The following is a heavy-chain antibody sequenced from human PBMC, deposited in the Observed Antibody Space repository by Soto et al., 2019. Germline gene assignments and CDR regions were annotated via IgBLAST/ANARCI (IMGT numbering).Heavy chain of an antibody. D-gene: IGHD6-19*01. J-gene: IGHJ5*02. Sequence: QTLSLTCAISVDSVSSNSAAWHWIIQSPSRGLEWLGRTYYRSKWYNDYAVSVKSRITINPDTSKNQFSLQLNSVTPEDTAVYYCARDRSASSGAAMYNWFDPWGQGTLVTVSS. CDR2: TYYRSKWYN. CDR1: VDSVSSNSAA. V-gene: IGHV6-1*01. CDR3: ARDRSASSGAAMYNWFDP.